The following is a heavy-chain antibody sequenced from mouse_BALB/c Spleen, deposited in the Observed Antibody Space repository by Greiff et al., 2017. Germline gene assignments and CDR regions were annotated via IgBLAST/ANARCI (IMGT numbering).Heavy chain of an antibody. CDR3: ARAQPFDY. D-gene: IGHD6-1*01. V-gene: IGHV1-20*01. Sequence: VQLQQSGPELVKPGASVKISCKASGYSFTGYFMNWVMQSHGKSLEWIGRINPYNGDTFYNQKFKGKATLTVDKSSSTAYMQLSSPTSEDSAVYYCARAQPFDYWGQGTTLTVSS. J-gene: IGHJ2*01. CDR1: GYSFTGYF. CDR2: INPYNGDT.